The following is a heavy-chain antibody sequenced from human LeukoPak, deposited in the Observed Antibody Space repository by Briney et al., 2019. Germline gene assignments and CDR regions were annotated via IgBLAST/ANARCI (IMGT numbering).Heavy chain of an antibody. D-gene: IGHD3-9*01. CDR2: LSAYNGNT. J-gene: IGHJ6*02. Sequence: ASVKVSCKASGYTFTSYGISWVRQAPGQGLEWMGWLSAYNGNTNYAQKLQGRVTMTTDTSTSTAYMELRSLRSDDTAVYYCARDPPDILTGYHYYYYGMDVWGQGTTVTVSS. CDR1: GYTFTSYG. V-gene: IGHV1-18*01. CDR3: ARDPPDILTGYHYYYYGMDV.